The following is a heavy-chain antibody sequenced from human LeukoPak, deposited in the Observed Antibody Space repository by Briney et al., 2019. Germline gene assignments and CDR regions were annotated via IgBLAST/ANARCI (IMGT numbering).Heavy chain of an antibody. D-gene: IGHD2-2*01. CDR1: GFTFDDYA. Sequence: PGRSLRLSCVASGFTFDDYAMHWVRQAPGKGLEWVSGIRRNSDSVGYADSVRGRFTISRDNAKNSLYLEMNGLRTEDTALYYCVEDLGDVTAAIAYWGQGTLVTVSS. CDR2: IRRNSDSV. J-gene: IGHJ4*02. CDR3: VEDLGDVTAAIAY. V-gene: IGHV3-9*01.